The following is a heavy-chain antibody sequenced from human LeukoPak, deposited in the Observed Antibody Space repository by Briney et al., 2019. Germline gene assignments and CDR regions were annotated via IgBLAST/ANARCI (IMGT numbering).Heavy chain of an antibody. CDR1: GGSFSGYY. CDR3: VTYYFDSSGPKKNY. CDR2: INHSGST. V-gene: IGHV4-34*01. D-gene: IGHD3-22*01. J-gene: IGHJ4*02. Sequence: PSETLSLTCAVYGGSFSGYYWSWIRQPPGKGLEWIGEINHSGSTNYNPSLKSRVTISVDTSKKQFSLKLSSVTAADTAVYYCVTYYFDSSGPKKNYWGQGTLITVSS.